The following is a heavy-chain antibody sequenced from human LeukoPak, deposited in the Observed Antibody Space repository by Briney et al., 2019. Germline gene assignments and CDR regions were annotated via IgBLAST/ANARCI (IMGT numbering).Heavy chain of an antibody. Sequence: GGSLRLSCAASGFTFGNFWMSWVRQAPGGGLQWVASMKGDGSLIYYVDSVRGRFTISRDNARNSLYLQMNRLRADDTAVYYCARLYGQTAPDYWGQGTLVTVSS. V-gene: IGHV3-7*01. CDR1: GFTFGNFW. D-gene: IGHD4-17*01. CDR3: ARLYGQTAPDY. CDR2: MKGDGSLI. J-gene: IGHJ4*02.